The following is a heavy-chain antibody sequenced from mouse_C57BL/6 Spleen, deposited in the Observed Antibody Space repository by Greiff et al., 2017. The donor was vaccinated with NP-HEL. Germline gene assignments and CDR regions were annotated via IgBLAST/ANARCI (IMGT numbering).Heavy chain of an antibody. CDR2: IDPSDSYT. Sequence: QVQLQQPGAELVMPGASVKLSCKASGYTFTSYWMHWVKQRPGQGLEWIGEIDPSDSYTNYNQTFKGKSTLTVDKSSSTAYMQLSSLTSEDSAVYYCARSPKPYFDVWGTGTTVTVSS. CDR1: GYTFTSYW. CDR3: ARSPKPYFDV. V-gene: IGHV1-69*01. J-gene: IGHJ1*03.